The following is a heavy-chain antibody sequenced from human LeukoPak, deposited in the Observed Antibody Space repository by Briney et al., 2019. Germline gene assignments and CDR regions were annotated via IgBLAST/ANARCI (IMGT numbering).Heavy chain of an antibody. V-gene: IGHV1-8*01. J-gene: IGHJ3*02. D-gene: IGHD7-27*01. CDR3: ARTGWGSDAFDI. Sequence: ASVKVSCKASGYTFTSYDINWVRQATGQGLEWMGWMNPNSGNTGYAQKFQGRVTMTRNTSISTAYMGLSSLRSEDTAVYYCARTGWGSDAFDIWGQGTMVTVSS. CDR2: MNPNSGNT. CDR1: GYTFTSYD.